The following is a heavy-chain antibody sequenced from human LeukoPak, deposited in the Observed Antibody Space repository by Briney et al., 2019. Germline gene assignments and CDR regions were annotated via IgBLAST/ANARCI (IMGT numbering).Heavy chain of an antibody. Sequence: LSLTCTVSGGSISSYYWSWFRQPPGEGLVWFVCLFYSGGSNYYPSFQNRLTISVDTSKNKLSLKLSSVTAAGTAVYDCARASAETWAGSPGRAFDIWGQGTMVTVSS. CDR1: GGSISSYY. D-gene: IGHD1-26*01. CDR2: LFYSGGS. CDR3: ARASAETWAGSPGRAFDI. V-gene: IGHV4-59*01. J-gene: IGHJ3*02.